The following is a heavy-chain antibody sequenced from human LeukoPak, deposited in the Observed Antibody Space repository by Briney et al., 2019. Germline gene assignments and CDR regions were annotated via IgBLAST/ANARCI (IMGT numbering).Heavy chain of an antibody. Sequence: PGGSLRLSCAASGFTFSSYGMHWVRQAPGKGLEWVAVISYDGSNKYYADSVKGRFTISRDNSKNTLYLQMNSLRAEDTAVYYCAKDWALNYDILTGYSTYLDYWGQGTLVTVSS. J-gene: IGHJ4*02. D-gene: IGHD3-9*01. V-gene: IGHV3-30*18. CDR1: GFTFSSYG. CDR3: AKDWALNYDILTGYSTYLDY. CDR2: ISYDGSNK.